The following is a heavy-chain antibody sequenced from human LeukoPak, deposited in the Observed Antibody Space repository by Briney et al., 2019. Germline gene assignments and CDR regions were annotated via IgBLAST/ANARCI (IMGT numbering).Heavy chain of an antibody. D-gene: IGHD1-1*01. J-gene: IGHJ6*03. CDR3: ARGRTEVLGMDV. CDR2: ISTSSSYI. Sequence: GGSLRLSCAASGFTFTSYNMNWVRQAPGKGLEWVSSISTSSSYIYFADSMKGRFTISRDNTKNSLYLQMNSLRAEDTAVYYCARGRTEVLGMDVWGKGTTVTVSS. V-gene: IGHV3-21*01. CDR1: GFTFTSYN.